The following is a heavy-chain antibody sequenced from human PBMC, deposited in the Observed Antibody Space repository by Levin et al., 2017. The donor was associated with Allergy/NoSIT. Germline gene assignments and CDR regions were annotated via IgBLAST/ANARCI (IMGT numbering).Heavy chain of an antibody. V-gene: IGHV3-9*01. CDR2: ISWNSGSI. J-gene: IGHJ5*02. CDR1: GFTFDDYA. Sequence: GGSLRLSCAASGFTFDDYAMHWVRQAPGKGLEWVSGISWNSGSIGYADSVKGRFTISRDNAKYSLYLQMNSLRAEDTALYYCAKAAYGDYNNWFDPWGQGTLVTVSS. CDR3: AKAAYGDYNNWFDP. D-gene: IGHD4-17*01.